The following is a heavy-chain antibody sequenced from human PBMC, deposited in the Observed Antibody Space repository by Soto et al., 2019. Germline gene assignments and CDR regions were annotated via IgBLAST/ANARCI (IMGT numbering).Heavy chain of an antibody. D-gene: IGHD3-3*01. CDR1: GYTFTSYD. CDR2: MNPNSGNT. CDR3: ARGTYYDFWSGPISGYYYGMDV. Sequence: ASVKVSCKASGYTFTSYDINWVRQATGQGPEWMGWMNPNSGNTGYAQKFQGRVTMTRNTSISTAYMELSSLRSEDTAVYYCARGTYYDFWSGPISGYYYGMDVWGQGTTVTVSS. V-gene: IGHV1-8*01. J-gene: IGHJ6*02.